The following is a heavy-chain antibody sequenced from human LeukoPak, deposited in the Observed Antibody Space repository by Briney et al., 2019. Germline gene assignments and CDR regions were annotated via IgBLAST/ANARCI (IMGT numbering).Heavy chain of an antibody. V-gene: IGHV3-48*04. D-gene: IGHD1-1*01. Sequence: GGSLRLSCAASGFTFSNYAFHWVRQAPGKGLEWVAFITVASHTIYYTDSVKGRFTISRDNTKKSIFLQMDSLRGDDTAVYYCARDWNRAAIDYWGQGTLVTVSS. CDR1: GFTFSNYA. J-gene: IGHJ4*02. CDR3: ARDWNRAAIDY. CDR2: ITVASHTI.